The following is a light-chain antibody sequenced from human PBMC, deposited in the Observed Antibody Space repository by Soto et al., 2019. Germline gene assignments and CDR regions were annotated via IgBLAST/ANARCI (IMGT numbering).Light chain of an antibody. J-gene: IGKJ2*01. CDR2: GAS. CDR1: QSVNSAH. Sequence: EIVLTQSPGTLSLSPGERATLSCSASQSVNSAHFAWYHQKPGQAPRLLIFGASARATGIPDRFSGSGSGTDFTLTINRLEPEDFAVYYCQQYDRSPYTFGQGTKLEIK. V-gene: IGKV3-20*01. CDR3: QQYDRSPYT.